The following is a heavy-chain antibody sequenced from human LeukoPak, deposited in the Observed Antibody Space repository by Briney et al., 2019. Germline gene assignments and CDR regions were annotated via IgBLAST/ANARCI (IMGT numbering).Heavy chain of an antibody. CDR2: ISGSGGST. CDR1: GFTFSNAW. CDR3: ATCSSTSCYALASDY. Sequence: PGGSLRLSCAASGFTFSNAWMSWVRQAPGKGLAWVSAISGSGGSTYYADSVKGRFTISRDNSKNTLYLQMNSLRAEDTAVYYCATCSSTSCYALASDYWGQGTLVTVSS. D-gene: IGHD2-2*01. J-gene: IGHJ4*02. V-gene: IGHV3-23*01.